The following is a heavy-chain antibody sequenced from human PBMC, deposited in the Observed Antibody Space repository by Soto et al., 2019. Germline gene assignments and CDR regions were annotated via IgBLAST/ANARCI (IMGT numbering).Heavy chain of an antibody. CDR2: IYYSGST. V-gene: IGHV4-61*01. Sequence: SETLSLTCTVSGGSVSSGSYYWSWIRQPPGKGLEWIGYIYYSGSTNYNPSLKSRVTISVDTSKNQFSLKLSSVTAADTAVYYCAGDTISSYSSSWYDPFDYWGQGTLVTVSS. CDR1: GGSVSSGSYY. CDR3: AGDTISSYSSSWYDPFDY. D-gene: IGHD6-13*01. J-gene: IGHJ4*02.